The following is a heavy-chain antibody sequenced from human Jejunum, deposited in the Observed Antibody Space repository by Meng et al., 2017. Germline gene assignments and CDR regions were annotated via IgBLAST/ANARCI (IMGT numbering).Heavy chain of an antibody. D-gene: IGHD3-10*01. CDR1: GDFTSSSDR. V-gene: IGHV4-4*02. CDR2: VWHSGAT. CDR3: ARGVLERYFDY. Sequence: HVHLEGAAPGVCKPSGALSLPCAVSGDFTSSSDRWTWLRQAPGRGLEWIGEVWHSGATYYTPSLESRLTISIDTSNNRFSLELSSATAADTAVYYCARGVLERYFDYWGQGALVTVSS. J-gene: IGHJ4*02.